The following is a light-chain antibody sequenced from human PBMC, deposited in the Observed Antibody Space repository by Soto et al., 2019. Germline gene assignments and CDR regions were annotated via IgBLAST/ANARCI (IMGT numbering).Light chain of an antibody. CDR2: AAS. CDR3: QQSYSTPWT. Sequence: DIQMTQSPSSLSASVGDRVTITCRASQSISSDLNWFQQKPGKAPKLLIYAASSLQCGVPSRFSGSGSGTDFTLTISSLQPEDFVTYYCQQSYSTPWTFGQGTKVEIK. V-gene: IGKV1-39*01. J-gene: IGKJ1*01. CDR1: QSISSD.